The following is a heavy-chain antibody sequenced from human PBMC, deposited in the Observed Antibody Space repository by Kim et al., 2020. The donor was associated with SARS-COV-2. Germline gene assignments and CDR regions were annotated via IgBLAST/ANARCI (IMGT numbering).Heavy chain of an antibody. V-gene: IGHV4-34*01. CDR2: INHSGST. D-gene: IGHD6-13*01. CDR3: ARGKGFRIAAAGFDI. Sequence: SETLSLTCAVYGGSFSGYYWSWIRQPPGKGLEWIGEINHSGSTNYNPSLKSRVTISVDTSKNQFSLKLSSVTAADTAVYYCARGKGFRIAAAGFDIWGQGTMVTVSS. CDR1: GGSFSGYY. J-gene: IGHJ3*02.